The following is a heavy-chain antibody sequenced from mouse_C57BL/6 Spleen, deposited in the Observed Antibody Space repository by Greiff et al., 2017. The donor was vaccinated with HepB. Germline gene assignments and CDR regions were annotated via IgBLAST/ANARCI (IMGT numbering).Heavy chain of an antibody. D-gene: IGHD2-4*01. CDR2: IWSDGST. J-gene: IGHJ4*01. Sequence: QVQLKESGPGLVAPSQSLSITCTVSGFSLTSYGVHWVRQPPGKGLEWLVVIWSDGSTTYNSALKSRLSISKDNSKSQVFLKMNSLQTDDTAMYYCARHRDYDDVYYAMDYWGQGTSVTVSS. CDR3: ARHRDYDDVYYAMDY. V-gene: IGHV2-6-1*01. CDR1: GFSLTSYG.